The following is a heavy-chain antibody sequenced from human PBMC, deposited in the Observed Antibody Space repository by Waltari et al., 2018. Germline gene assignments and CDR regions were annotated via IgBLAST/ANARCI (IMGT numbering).Heavy chain of an antibody. CDR3: ARTVLDIVVVPAATDAFDI. D-gene: IGHD2-2*01. Sequence: QLQLQESGPGLVKPSETLSLTCTVSGGSISSSSYYWGWVRQPPGKGLEWVGSIYYSGSTYYKPDLKMRVTISVDTSKNQFSLKLSSVTAADTAVYYCARTVLDIVVVPAATDAFDIWGQGTMVTVSS. CDR2: IYYSGST. J-gene: IGHJ3*02. V-gene: IGHV4-39*01. CDR1: GGSISSSSYY.